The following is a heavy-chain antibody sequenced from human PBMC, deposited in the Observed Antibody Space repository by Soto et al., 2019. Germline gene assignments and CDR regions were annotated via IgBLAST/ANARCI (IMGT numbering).Heavy chain of an antibody. CDR3: ARDDVLLWFGELLTATYYYYGMDV. Sequence: QVQLVQSGAEVKKPGSSVKVSCKASGGTFSSYAISWVRQAPGQGLEWMGGIIPIIGTANYAQKFQGRVTITADESTSTAYMELSSLRSEDTAVYYCARDDVLLWFGELLTATYYYYGMDVWGQGTTVTVSS. D-gene: IGHD3-10*01. CDR2: IIPIIGTA. CDR1: GGTFSSYA. V-gene: IGHV1-69*12. J-gene: IGHJ6*02.